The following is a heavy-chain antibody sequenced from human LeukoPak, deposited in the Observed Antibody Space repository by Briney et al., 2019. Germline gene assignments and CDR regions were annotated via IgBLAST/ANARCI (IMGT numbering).Heavy chain of an antibody. CDR3: AKAFGWELTDSVDY. CDR2: ISGSGDRT. V-gene: IGHV3-23*01. CDR1: GFTFSSYA. D-gene: IGHD1-26*01. J-gene: IGHJ4*02. Sequence: GGSLRLSCAASGFTFSSYAMNWVRQAPGKGLEWVSSISGSGDRTYYADSVNGRFTISRDNSKNTPYLQMNSLRPEDTAVYYCAKAFGWELTDSVDYWGQGTLVTVSS.